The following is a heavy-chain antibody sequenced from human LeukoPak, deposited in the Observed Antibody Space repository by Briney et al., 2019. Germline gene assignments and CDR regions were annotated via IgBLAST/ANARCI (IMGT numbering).Heavy chain of an antibody. D-gene: IGHD2/OR15-2a*01. J-gene: IGHJ4*02. Sequence: PSETLSLTCTVSGGSISSSSYYWSWIRQPPGKGLEWIGYIYYSGSTNYNPSLKSRVTISVDTSKNQFSLKLSSVTAADTAVYYCARHQEYWGKYYFDYWGQGTLVTVSS. CDR2: IYYSGST. CDR1: GGSISSSSYY. V-gene: IGHV4-61*05. CDR3: ARHQEYWGKYYFDY.